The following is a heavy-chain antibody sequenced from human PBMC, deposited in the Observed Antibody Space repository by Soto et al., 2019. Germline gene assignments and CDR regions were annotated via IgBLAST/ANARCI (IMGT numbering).Heavy chain of an antibody. CDR2: ISCGGATI. D-gene: IGHD3-22*01. J-gene: IGHJ4*02. V-gene: IGHV3-23*01. CDR1: GFTFTSYA. Sequence: GGSLRLSCAASGFTFTSYAMRWVRQSPGKGLEWVSFISCGGATIYYADSVKGRFTISRDNSKNTLYLQMDSLRPDDTAIYYCAKDLVVIIRSSDYWGQGTLVTVS. CDR3: AKDLVVIIRSSDY.